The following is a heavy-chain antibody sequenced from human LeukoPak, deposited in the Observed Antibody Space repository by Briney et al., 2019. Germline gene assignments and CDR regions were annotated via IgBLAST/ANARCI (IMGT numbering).Heavy chain of an antibody. V-gene: IGHV3-11*01. Sequence: GGSLRLSCRASGFTLSYYWMTWVRQAPGKGLEWISYITGTGVTIHYSDSVKGRFTISRDNAKNSLSLLMNSLRGEDTAVYYCATHGGGGYDEDDAFNIWGQGTMVTVSS. CDR2: ITGTGVTI. D-gene: IGHD5-12*01. CDR3: ATHGGGGYDEDDAFNI. CDR1: GFTLSYYW. J-gene: IGHJ3*02.